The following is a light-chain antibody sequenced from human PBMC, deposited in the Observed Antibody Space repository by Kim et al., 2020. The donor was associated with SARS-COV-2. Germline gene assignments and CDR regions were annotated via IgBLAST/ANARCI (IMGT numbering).Light chain of an antibody. CDR3: CSYAGNYNWV. Sequence: GQSVTSSCTGSSSDVGGYNFVSWYQQHPGKAPKLMIFDVNTRPSGVPDRFSGSKSANTASLTISGLQAEDEADYYCCSYAGNYNWVFGGGTQLTVL. CDR1: SSDVGGYNF. CDR2: DVN. J-gene: IGLJ3*02. V-gene: IGLV2-11*01.